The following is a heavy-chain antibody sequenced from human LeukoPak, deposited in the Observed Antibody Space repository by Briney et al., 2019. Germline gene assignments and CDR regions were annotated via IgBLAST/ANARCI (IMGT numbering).Heavy chain of an antibody. V-gene: IGHV3-21*01. D-gene: IGHD3-3*01. J-gene: IGHJ6*03. CDR1: EFTFSSFG. CDR2: ISSSSSDI. Sequence: PGGSLRLSCAASEFTFSSFGMNWVRQAPGKGLEWVSSISSSSSDIYYADSLKGRFTISRDNAKNSLYLQMNSLRAGDTAVYYCARGRQGYSDIWRGPVPYYYYYMDVWGKGTTVTVSS. CDR3: ARGRQGYSDIWRGPVPYYYYYMDV.